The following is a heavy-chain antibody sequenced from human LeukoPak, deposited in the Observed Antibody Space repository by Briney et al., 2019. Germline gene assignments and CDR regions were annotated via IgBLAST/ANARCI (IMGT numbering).Heavy chain of an antibody. CDR2: ISGGDTR. CDR1: GFTFSRYT. CDR3: AKNREIDNAWTFDL. Sequence: AGSLRLSCVASGFTFSRYTINWIRQAPGRGLEWVSAISGGDTRYYADSVWGRFTVTRDNAKNIVYLQMGNLRPEDTAIYFCAKNREIDNAWTFDLWGRGTMVTVSS. D-gene: IGHD3-16*01. V-gene: IGHV3-23*01. J-gene: IGHJ3*01.